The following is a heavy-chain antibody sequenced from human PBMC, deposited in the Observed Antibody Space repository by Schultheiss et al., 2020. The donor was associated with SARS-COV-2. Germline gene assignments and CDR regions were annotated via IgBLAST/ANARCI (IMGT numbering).Heavy chain of an antibody. D-gene: IGHD2-8*02. V-gene: IGHV3-21*01. CDR2: ISASSAYI. Sequence: GESLKISCATSGFSFSTYSMYWVRQAPGKGLEWVSSISASSAYIYYPDSVKGRFTISRDNAKNSLYLQMDSLRAEDAAVYYCATQRFCPGGVCLRGNDYWGQGTLVTVSS. CDR1: GFSFSTYS. CDR3: ATQRFCPGGVCLRGNDY. J-gene: IGHJ4*02.